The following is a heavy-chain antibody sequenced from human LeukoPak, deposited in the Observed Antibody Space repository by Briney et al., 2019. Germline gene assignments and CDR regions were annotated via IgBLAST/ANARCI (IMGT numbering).Heavy chain of an antibody. Sequence: SETLSLTCTVSGGSISSYYWSWIRQPPGKGLEWSGYIYYSGSTNYHPSLKSRVTISVGTSKNQFSLKLSSVTAADTAVYYCARHTKRMIGVDDAFDIWGQGTMVTVSS. J-gene: IGHJ3*02. D-gene: IGHD3-22*01. CDR2: IYYSGST. CDR1: GGSISSYY. CDR3: ARHTKRMIGVDDAFDI. V-gene: IGHV4-59*08.